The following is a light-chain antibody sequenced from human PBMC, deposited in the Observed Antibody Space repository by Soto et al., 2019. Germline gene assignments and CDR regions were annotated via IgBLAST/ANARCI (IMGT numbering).Light chain of an antibody. CDR2: GAS. CDR1: QSVSTN. J-gene: IGKJ2*01. Sequence: ETLMTQSPATLCMSPGERVTLYCRASQSVSTNVAWYQQKPGQAPRLLIYGASTRATGIPPRFSGSGYATEFTLTISSLQTEDFAVYYCQQYNYRPPYTFGQGTKVDIK. V-gene: IGKV3-15*01. CDR3: QQYNYRPPYT.